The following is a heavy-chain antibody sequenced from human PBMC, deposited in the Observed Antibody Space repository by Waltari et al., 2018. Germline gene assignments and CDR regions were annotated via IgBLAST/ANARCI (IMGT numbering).Heavy chain of an antibody. CDR3: ARDTIFYGSGSYDP. J-gene: IGHJ5*02. CDR1: GFSFSDYN. D-gene: IGHD3-10*01. CDR2: ISSKSTYI. V-gene: IGHV3-21*01. Sequence: QLVESGGGLVKPGSSLRLSCAASGFSFSDYNMHWLRRAPGKGLGWVSYISSKSTYIYYADSVRGRFSISRDNAENSLFLQMNNLRGEDTAVYYCARDTIFYGSGSYDPWGQGTRVTVSS.